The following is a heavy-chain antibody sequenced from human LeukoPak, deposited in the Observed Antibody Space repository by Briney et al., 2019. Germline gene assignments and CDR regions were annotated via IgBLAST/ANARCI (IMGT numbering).Heavy chain of an antibody. D-gene: IGHD3-22*01. V-gene: IGHV5-51*01. CDR2: IYPGDSDT. CDR1: GYSSTSYW. Sequence: GESLKISCKGSGYSSTSYWIGWVRQMPGKGLEWMGIIYPGDSDTRYSPSFQGQVTISADKSITTAYLQWSSLKASDTAMYYCASYNYYDSSGYYYEWVYWGQGTLVTVSS. CDR3: ASYNYYDSSGYYYEWVY. J-gene: IGHJ4*02.